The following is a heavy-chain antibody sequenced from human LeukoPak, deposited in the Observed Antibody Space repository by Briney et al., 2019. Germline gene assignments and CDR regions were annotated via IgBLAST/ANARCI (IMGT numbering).Heavy chain of an antibody. CDR2: ISGSGGST. CDR1: GFTFSSYA. D-gene: IGHD3-3*01. Sequence: PGGSLRLSCAASGFTFSSYAMSWVRQAPGKGLEWVSAISGSGGSTYYADSVKGRFTISRHNSKNTQYLQMNSLRAEDTAVYYCAKAIPPPLYYDFWSGSTPYYMDVWGKGTTVTVSS. CDR3: AKAIPPPLYYDFWSGSTPYYMDV. J-gene: IGHJ6*03. V-gene: IGHV3-23*01.